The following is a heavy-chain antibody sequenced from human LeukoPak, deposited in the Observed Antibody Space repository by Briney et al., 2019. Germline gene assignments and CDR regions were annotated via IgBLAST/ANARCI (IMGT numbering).Heavy chain of an antibody. CDR1: GGTFSSYA. CDR3: ARVSITIFGVVPRGYYYYGMDV. D-gene: IGHD3-3*01. V-gene: IGHV1-69*13. J-gene: IGHJ6*02. Sequence: SVKVSCKASGGTFSSYAISWVRQAPGQGLEWMGGIIPIFGTANYAQKFQGRVTITADESTSTAYMELSSLRSEDTAVYYCARVSITIFGVVPRGYYYYGMDVWGQGTTVTVSS. CDR2: IIPIFGTA.